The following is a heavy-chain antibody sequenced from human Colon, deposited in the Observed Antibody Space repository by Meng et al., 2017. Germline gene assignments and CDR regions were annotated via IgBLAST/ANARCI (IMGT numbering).Heavy chain of an antibody. D-gene: IGHD3-22*01. Sequence: EVQLWESGGGVVQPGGAMRLACAASGLTFSTSAMSWVRQAPGKGLECISIISSSGDSTYYADSVKGRFTISRDNSKNTLFLQMNSLRSEDSAVYYCARASGSGFWGQGTLVTVSS. CDR3: ARASGSGF. V-gene: IGHV3-23*01. CDR1: GLTFSTSA. CDR2: ISSSGDST. J-gene: IGHJ4*02.